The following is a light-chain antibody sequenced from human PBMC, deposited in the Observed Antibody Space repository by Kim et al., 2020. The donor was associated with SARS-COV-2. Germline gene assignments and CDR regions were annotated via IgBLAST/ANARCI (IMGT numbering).Light chain of an antibody. CDR3: QHSGT. V-gene: IGKV1-5*01. CDR2: DAS. CDR1: QSISSW. Sequence: STLSASVGDRVTITCRASQSISSWLAWYQQKPGKAPKLLIYDASSLESGVPSRFSGSGSGTEFTLTISSLQPDDFATYYCQHSGTFGQGTKV. J-gene: IGKJ1*01.